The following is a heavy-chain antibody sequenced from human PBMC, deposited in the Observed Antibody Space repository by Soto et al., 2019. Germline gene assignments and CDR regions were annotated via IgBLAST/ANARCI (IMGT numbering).Heavy chain of an antibody. CDR3: ASESYGGEFDY. V-gene: IGHV1-69*05. J-gene: IGHJ4*02. CDR2: IIPFFDTA. Sequence: ASVKVSCKASGGTFSSHAFSWVRQAPGQGLEWMGDIIPFFDTADYAQKFQGRVTITRDASASTAYMELSSLRSEDTAVYYCASESYGGEFDYWGQGTLVTVSS. CDR1: GGTFSSHA. D-gene: IGHD4-17*01.